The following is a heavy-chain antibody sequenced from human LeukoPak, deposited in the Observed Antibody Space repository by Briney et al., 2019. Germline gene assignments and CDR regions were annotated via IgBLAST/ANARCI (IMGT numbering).Heavy chain of an antibody. J-gene: IGHJ4*02. V-gene: IGHV3-21*01. CDR2: ISSSSGYI. CDR3: ARVQGSGYYYPIDY. CDR1: GFTFSRYS. Sequence: PGGSLRLSCAASGFTFSRYSMNWVRQAPGKGLEWVSSISSSSGYIYYTDSLKGRFTISRDNANNSLYLQMNSLRAEDTAVYYCARVQGSGYYYPIDYWGQGTLVTVSS. D-gene: IGHD3-22*01.